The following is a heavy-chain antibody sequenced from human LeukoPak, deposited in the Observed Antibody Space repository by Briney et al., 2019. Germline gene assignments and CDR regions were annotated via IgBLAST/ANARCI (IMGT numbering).Heavy chain of an antibody. CDR1: GFTFSSYS. V-gene: IGHV3-21*01. CDR2: ISSSSSYI. D-gene: IGHD3-22*01. CDR3: ARDLPGITMIALTTFDI. Sequence: GGSLRLSCAASGFTFSSYSMNWVRQAPGKGLEWVPSISSSSSYIYYADSVKGRFTISRDNARNSLYLQMNSLRAEDTAVYYCARDLPGITMIALTTFDIWGQGTMVTVSS. J-gene: IGHJ3*02.